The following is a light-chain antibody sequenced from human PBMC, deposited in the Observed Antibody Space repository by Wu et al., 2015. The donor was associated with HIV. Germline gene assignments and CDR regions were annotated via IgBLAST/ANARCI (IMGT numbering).Light chain of an antibody. CDR2: DAS. J-gene: IGKJ1*01. Sequence: EIVLTQSPATLSLSPGERATLSCGASQRVSSNCLAWYQQKPGPAPRLLIYDASSRATGIPDRFSGSGSGTDFTLTISRLEPEDFAMYYCQQYGSSPKTFGQGTKVEIK. CDR3: QQYGSSPKT. CDR1: QRVSSNC. V-gene: IGKV3D-20*01.